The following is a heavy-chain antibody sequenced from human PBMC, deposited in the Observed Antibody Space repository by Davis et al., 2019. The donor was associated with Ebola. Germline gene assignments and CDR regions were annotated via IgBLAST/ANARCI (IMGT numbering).Heavy chain of an antibody. V-gene: IGHV4-34*01. CDR3: ARGRRLYCSSASCYRSPFDY. J-gene: IGHJ4*02. CDR1: GGSISSYY. CDR2: INHSGST. D-gene: IGHD2-2*01. Sequence: MPSETLSLTCTVSGGSISSYYWTWIRQPPGKGPEWIGEINHSGSTNYNPSLKSRVTISVDTSKNQFSLKLSSVTAADTAVYYCARGRRLYCSSASCYRSPFDYWGQGTLVTVSS.